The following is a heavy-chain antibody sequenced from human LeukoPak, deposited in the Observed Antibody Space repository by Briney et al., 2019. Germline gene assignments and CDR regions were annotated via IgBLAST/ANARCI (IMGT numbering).Heavy chain of an antibody. CDR1: GGSFSGYY. Sequence: SETLSLTCAVYGGSFSGYYWSWIRQPPGKGLEWIGEIDHSGSTNYNPSLKSRVTISVDTSKNQFSLKLSSVTAVDTAVYYCARGTRILSTDAFDIWGQGTMVTVSS. CDR2: IDHSGST. D-gene: IGHD3-16*01. CDR3: ARGTRILSTDAFDI. J-gene: IGHJ3*02. V-gene: IGHV4-34*01.